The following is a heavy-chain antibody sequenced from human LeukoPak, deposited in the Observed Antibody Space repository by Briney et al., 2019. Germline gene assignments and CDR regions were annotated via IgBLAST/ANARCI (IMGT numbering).Heavy chain of an antibody. CDR1: GGSFSGYY. D-gene: IGHD3-10*01. J-gene: IGHJ4*02. CDR3: ARGKYYYGSGSYPNPLYYFDY. Sequence: TSETLSRTCAVYGGSFSGYYWSWIRQPPGKGLEWIGEINHSGSTNYNPSLKSRVTISVDTSKNQFSLKLSSVTAADTAVYYCARGKYYYGSGSYPNPLYYFDYWGQGTLVTVPS. V-gene: IGHV4-34*01. CDR2: INHSGST.